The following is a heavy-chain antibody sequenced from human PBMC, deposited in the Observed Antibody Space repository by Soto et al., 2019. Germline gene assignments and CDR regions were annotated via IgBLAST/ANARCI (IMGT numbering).Heavy chain of an antibody. J-gene: IGHJ6*02. CDR2: ISGGGGFT. D-gene: IGHD3-3*02. Sequence: GGSLRLSCAASGFTFSNYAMSWVRQAPGKGLEWVSSISGGGGFTFYADSVKGRFTISRDNSRDTLDLQMNSLRAEDTAVYYCANSRGHFRSGYITYYYYGMEVWGQGTTVTVS. CDR3: ANSRGHFRSGYITYYYYGMEV. CDR1: GFTFSNYA. V-gene: IGHV3-23*01.